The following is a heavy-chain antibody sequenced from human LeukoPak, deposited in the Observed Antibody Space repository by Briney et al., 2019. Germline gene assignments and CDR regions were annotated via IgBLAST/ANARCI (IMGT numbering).Heavy chain of an antibody. D-gene: IGHD6-19*01. Sequence: GGSLRLSCAASGFTFSSYAMSWVRQAPGKGLEWVSAISGSGGSTYYADSVKGRFTTSRDNSKNTLYLQINSLRAEDTAVYYCAKRNGWYRDAFDIWGQGTMVTVSS. J-gene: IGHJ3*02. CDR2: ISGSGGST. CDR3: AKRNGWYRDAFDI. V-gene: IGHV3-23*01. CDR1: GFTFSSYA.